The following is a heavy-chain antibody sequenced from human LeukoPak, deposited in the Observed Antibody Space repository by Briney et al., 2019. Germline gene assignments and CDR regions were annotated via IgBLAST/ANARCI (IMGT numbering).Heavy chain of an antibody. CDR1: GFTFSDYY. J-gene: IGHJ4*02. Sequence: GGSLRLSCAASGFTFSDYYMSWIRQAPGKGLEWVSYISSSGSTIYYADSVKGRFTISRDNAKNSLYLQMNSLRAEDTAVYYSARDQGYYDYVWGSYRYTKFDYWGQGTLVTVSS. V-gene: IGHV3-11*04. D-gene: IGHD3-16*02. CDR3: ARDQGYYDYVWGSYRYTKFDY. CDR2: ISSSGSTI.